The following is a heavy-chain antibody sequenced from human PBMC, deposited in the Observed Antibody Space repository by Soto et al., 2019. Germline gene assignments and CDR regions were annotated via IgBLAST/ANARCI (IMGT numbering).Heavy chain of an antibody. J-gene: IGHJ4*02. CDR1: GFIFNTYS. Sequence: EVQLVESGGGLIQPGGSLRLSCAASGFIFNTYSMNWVRQAPGKGLEWGSYISGSSQTIFYADSVRGRFTISRDNANNSTYLQMVSLRDEDTAVYYCARTLSWRRGPFDSWGQGTLVTVSS. D-gene: IGHD2-15*01. CDR3: ARTLSWRRGPFDS. V-gene: IGHV3-48*02. CDR2: ISGSSQTI.